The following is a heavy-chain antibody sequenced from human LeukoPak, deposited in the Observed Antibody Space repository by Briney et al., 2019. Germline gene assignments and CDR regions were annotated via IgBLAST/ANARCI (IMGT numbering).Heavy chain of an antibody. Sequence: GGSLRLSCAASGFTFSDCTVHWVRQAPGKGLEYVSGISLNAASTYYVNSMKGRFTISRDNSKNTLYLQMGSLRAEDTAVYYCARERLIDNFYYYMDVWGKGTTVTVSS. CDR2: ISLNAAST. D-gene: IGHD6-25*01. CDR3: ARERLIDNFYYYMDV. CDR1: GFTFSDCT. J-gene: IGHJ6*03. V-gene: IGHV3-64*01.